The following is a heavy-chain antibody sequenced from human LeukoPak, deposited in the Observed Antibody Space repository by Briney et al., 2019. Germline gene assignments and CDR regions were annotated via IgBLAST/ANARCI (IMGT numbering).Heavy chain of an antibody. CDR1: GYTFTTYG. Sequence: ASVKVSCKASGYTFTTYGIHWVRQAPGQGLEWMGWISTNNGKTNYAQNLQDRVSMTADRSTSTAYVELRSLRSDDTAVYYCARGRAGSYYYYGMDVWGQGTTVTVSS. CDR2: ISTNNGKT. V-gene: IGHV1-18*01. CDR3: ARGRAGSYYYYGMDV. J-gene: IGHJ6*02. D-gene: IGHD6-19*01.